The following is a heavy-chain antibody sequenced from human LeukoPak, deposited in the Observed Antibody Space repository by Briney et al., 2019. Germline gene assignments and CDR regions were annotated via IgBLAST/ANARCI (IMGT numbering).Heavy chain of an antibody. D-gene: IGHD5-12*01. V-gene: IGHV3-74*01. CDR3: ARGLPTNAFDI. Sequence: GRSLRLSCAASGFTFSNYWMHWVRQAPGKGLVWVSHINSDGDGSSTSYAGSVKGRFTISRDNAKNTLYLQMNSLRAEDTAVYYCARGLPTNAFDIWGQGTMVTVSS. J-gene: IGHJ3*02. CDR1: GFTFSNYW. CDR2: INSDGDGSST.